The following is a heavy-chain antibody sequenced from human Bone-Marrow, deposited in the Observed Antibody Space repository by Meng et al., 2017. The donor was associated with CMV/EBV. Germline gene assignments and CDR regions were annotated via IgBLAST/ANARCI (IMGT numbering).Heavy chain of an antibody. Sequence: GSLRLSCTVSGGSISSSSYYWGWIRQPPGKGLEWIGSIYYSGSTYYNPSLKSRVTISVDTSKNQFSLKLSSVTAADTAVYYCVRQRGEYCSSTSCPEDPYYYYYGMDVWGQGPTVTVSS. D-gene: IGHD2-2*01. V-gene: IGHV4-39*01. J-gene: IGHJ6*02. CDR2: IYYSGST. CDR1: GGSISSSSYY. CDR3: VRQRGEYCSSTSCPEDPYYYYYGMDV.